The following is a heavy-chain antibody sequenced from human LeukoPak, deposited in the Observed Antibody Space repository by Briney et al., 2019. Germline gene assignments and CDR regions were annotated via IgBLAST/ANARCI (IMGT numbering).Heavy chain of an antibody. J-gene: IGHJ3*02. V-gene: IGHV4-61*08. CDR3: ARGGTAVIAPYAFDI. CDR1: GGSISSGGYY. CDR2: IYYSGST. Sequence: SETLSLTCTVSGGSISSGGYYWSWIRQPPGKGLEWIGYIYYSGSTNCNPSVKSRVAMSVDTCKKQFSLKLSSLTAADTAVYYCARGGTAVIAPYAFDIWGQGTMVTVSS. D-gene: IGHD4-23*01.